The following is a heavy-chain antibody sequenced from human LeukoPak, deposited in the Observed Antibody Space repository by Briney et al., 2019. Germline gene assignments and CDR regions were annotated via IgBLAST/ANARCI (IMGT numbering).Heavy chain of an antibody. CDR3: ARGPHDSSGYYLWYFDY. J-gene: IGHJ4*02. D-gene: IGHD3-22*01. Sequence: GGSLRLSCAASGFTFSSYGMHWVRQAPGKGLEWVAVISYDGSNKYYADSVKGRFTISRDNSKNTLYLQMNSLRAEDTAVYYCARGPHDSSGYYLWYFDYWGQGTLVTVSS. CDR1: GFTFSSYG. V-gene: IGHV3-30*03. CDR2: ISYDGSNK.